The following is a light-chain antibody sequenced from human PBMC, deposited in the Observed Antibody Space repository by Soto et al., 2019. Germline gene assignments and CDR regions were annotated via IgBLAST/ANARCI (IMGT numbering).Light chain of an antibody. J-gene: IGLJ3*02. CDR2: SND. CDR3: AAWDASLNGGV. Sequence: QAVVTQPPSASGTPGQRVTISCSGSSSNIGINTVNWYQQLPGTAPKLLIYSNDQRPSGVPDRFSGSKSGTSASLAISGLQSEDEAAYYCAAWDASLNGGVFGGGTKVTVL. V-gene: IGLV1-44*01. CDR1: SSNIGINT.